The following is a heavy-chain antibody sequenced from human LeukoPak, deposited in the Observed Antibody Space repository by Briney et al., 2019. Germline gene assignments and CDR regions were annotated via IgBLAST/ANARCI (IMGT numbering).Heavy chain of an antibody. CDR1: GFTFSAYW. CDR2: IKPDGSEI. Sequence: PGGSLRLSCAASGFTFSAYWMDWVRQAPGKGLEWVANIKPDGSEIYYLDSVRGRFTISRDNAKNSLYLQMNSLRAEDAAVYYCTRSLDYWSQGTLVTVSS. CDR3: TRSLDY. J-gene: IGHJ4*02. D-gene: IGHD2-15*01. V-gene: IGHV3-7*02.